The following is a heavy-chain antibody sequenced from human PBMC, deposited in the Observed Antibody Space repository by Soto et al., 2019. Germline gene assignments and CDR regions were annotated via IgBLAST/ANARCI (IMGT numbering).Heavy chain of an antibody. J-gene: IGHJ4*02. V-gene: IGHV4-34*01. CDR1: GGSFSGYY. Sequence: SETLSLTCAVYGGSFSGYYWSWIRQPPGKGLEWIGEINHSGSTNYNPSLKSRVTISVDTSKNQFSLKLSSVTAADTAVYYCARTVPAAILYFDYWGQGTLVTVSS. CDR2: INHSGST. D-gene: IGHD2-2*01. CDR3: ARTVPAAILYFDY.